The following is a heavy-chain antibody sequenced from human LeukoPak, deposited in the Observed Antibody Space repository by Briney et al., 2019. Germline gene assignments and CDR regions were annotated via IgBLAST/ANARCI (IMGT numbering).Heavy chain of an antibody. Sequence: ASVKVSCKASGGTFSSYAISWVRQAPGQGLEWMGGIIPIFGTANYAQKFQGRVTITADKSTGTAYMELSSLRSEDTAVYYCARDYGANIAFDIWGQGTMVTVSS. D-gene: IGHD2/OR15-2a*01. J-gene: IGHJ3*02. CDR2: IIPIFGTA. CDR3: ARDYGANIAFDI. V-gene: IGHV1-69*06. CDR1: GGTFSSYA.